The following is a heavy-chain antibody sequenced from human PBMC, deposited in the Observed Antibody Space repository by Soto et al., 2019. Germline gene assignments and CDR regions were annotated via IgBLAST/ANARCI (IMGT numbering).Heavy chain of an antibody. Sequence: GGSLRLSCAASGFTLSNYGMHWVRQAPGKGLEWVAVLRDDTDDAYYADSVKGRFTISRDNSKNTLYLQMSSLRAEDTAVYYCARPYSRNSNWFVPWGQGTLVAVSS. V-gene: IGHV3-33*01. CDR3: ARPYSRNSNWFVP. CDR2: LRDDTDDA. CDR1: GFTLSNYG. D-gene: IGHD6-13*01. J-gene: IGHJ5*02.